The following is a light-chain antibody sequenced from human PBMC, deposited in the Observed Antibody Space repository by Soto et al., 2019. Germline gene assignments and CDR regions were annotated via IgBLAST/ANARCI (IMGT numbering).Light chain of an antibody. V-gene: IGKV3-11*01. CDR1: QSVSSY. CDR3: QQRSNWPPSS. Sequence: TLNLSPGERATLSCRASQSVSSYLAWYQQKPGQAPRLLIYDASNRATGIPARFSGSGSGTDFTLTISSLEPDDFAVYYCQQRSNWPPSSFGQGTRREIK. J-gene: IGKJ5*01. CDR2: DAS.